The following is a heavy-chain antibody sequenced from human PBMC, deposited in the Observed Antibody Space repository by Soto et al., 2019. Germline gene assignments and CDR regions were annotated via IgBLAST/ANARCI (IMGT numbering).Heavy chain of an antibody. CDR2: IYSGGST. D-gene: IGHD3-10*01. CDR3: ARDAAPYYYGSGSYYPLYYGMDV. CDR1: GFTVSSNY. Sequence: GGSLRLSCAASGFTVSSNYMSWVRQAPGKGLEWVSVIYSGGSTYYADSVKGRFTISRDNSKNTLYLQMNSLRAEDTAVYYCARDAAPYYYGSGSYYPLYYGMDVWGQGIKVTV. V-gene: IGHV3-53*01. J-gene: IGHJ6*02.